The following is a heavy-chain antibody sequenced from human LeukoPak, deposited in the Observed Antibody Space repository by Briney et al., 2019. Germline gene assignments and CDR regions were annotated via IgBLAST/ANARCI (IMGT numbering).Heavy chain of an antibody. Sequence: SVKVSCTASGGTFSSYAISWVRQAPGQGLEWMGGIIPIFGTANYAQKFQGRVTITADESTSTAYMELSSLRSEDTAVYYCARDGGVYCYDSSGYYDYWGQGTLVTVSS. CDR2: IIPIFGTA. CDR1: GGTFSSYA. V-gene: IGHV1-69*13. D-gene: IGHD3-22*01. J-gene: IGHJ4*02. CDR3: ARDGGVYCYDSSGYYDY.